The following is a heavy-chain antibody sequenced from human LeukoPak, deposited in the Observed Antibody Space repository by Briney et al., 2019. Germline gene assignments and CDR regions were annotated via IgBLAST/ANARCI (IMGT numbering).Heavy chain of an antibody. CDR1: GFTFSSYG. CDR3: ARPDYDSSGYADY. CDR2: IWFDGSNK. V-gene: IGHV3-33*01. Sequence: GGSLRLSCAASGFTFSSYGMHWVRRAPGKGLEWVAVIWFDGSNKYYADSVKGRFTISRDNSKNTLYLQMNSLRAEDTAVYYCARPDYDSSGYADYWGQGTLVTVSS. J-gene: IGHJ4*02. D-gene: IGHD3-22*01.